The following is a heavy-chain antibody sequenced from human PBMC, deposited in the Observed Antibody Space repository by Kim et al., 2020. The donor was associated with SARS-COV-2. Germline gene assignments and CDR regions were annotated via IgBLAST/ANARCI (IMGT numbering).Heavy chain of an antibody. CDR2: ISYDGSNK. CDR1: GFTFSSYG. J-gene: IGHJ4*02. D-gene: IGHD1-26*01. CDR3: ANSWNSGSYTPPFDY. Sequence: GVSLRLSCAASGFTFSSYGMHWVRQAPGKGLEWVAVISYDGSNKYYADSVKGRFTISRDNSKNTLYLQMNSLRAEDTAVYYCANSWNSGSYTPPFDYWGQGTLVTVSS. V-gene: IGHV3-30*18.